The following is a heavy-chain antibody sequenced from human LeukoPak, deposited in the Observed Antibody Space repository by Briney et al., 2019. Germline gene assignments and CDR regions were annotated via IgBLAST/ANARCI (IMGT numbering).Heavy chain of an antibody. D-gene: IGHD3-16*01. V-gene: IGHV3-23*01. CDR2: ISGGGDSV. CDR3: AKFSAAWGTFDY. CDR1: GFPFSDYA. Sequence: PGGSLRLSCAASGFPFSDYAMTWVRQTPGKGLEWVSVISGGGDSVDVADSMKGRFTISRDNSQNTLYLQMYSLRAEDTALYYCAKFSAAWGTFDYWGQGILVTVSS. J-gene: IGHJ4*02.